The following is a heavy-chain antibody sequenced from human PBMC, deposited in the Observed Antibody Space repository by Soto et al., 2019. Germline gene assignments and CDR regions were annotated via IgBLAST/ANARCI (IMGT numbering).Heavy chain of an antibody. CDR3: AKAYYDFWSGYYDSYYYYGMDV. CDR1: GFTFSSYG. J-gene: IGHJ6*02. Sequence: GGSLRLSCAASGFTFSSYGMHWVRQAPGKGLEWVAVISYDGSNKYYADSVKGRFTISRDNSKNTLYLQMNSLRAEDTAVYYCAKAYYDFWSGYYDSYYYYGMDVWGQGTTVTVSS. V-gene: IGHV3-30*18. D-gene: IGHD3-3*01. CDR2: ISYDGSNK.